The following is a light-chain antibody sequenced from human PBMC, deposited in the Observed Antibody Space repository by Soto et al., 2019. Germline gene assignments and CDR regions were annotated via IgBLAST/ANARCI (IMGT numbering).Light chain of an antibody. CDR2: DAS. J-gene: IGKJ1*01. CDR3: QHYGGMWT. CDR1: QSISNR. V-gene: IGKV1-5*01. Sequence: DIQMTQSPSTLSASVGDRVTITCRASQSISNRLAGYQQKPGKAPKVLIYDASSLESGVQSRFSGSGSGTEFILTISSLQPDDFASYCCQHYGGMWTFGQGTKVEMK.